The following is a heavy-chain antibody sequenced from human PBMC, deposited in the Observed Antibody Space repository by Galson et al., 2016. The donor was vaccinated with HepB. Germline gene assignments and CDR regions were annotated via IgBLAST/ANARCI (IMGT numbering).Heavy chain of an antibody. J-gene: IGHJ5*02. D-gene: IGHD3-10*01. CDR1: GYFISSGYY. V-gene: IGHV4-38-2*02. CDR3: ARVAIGLWFGVNWFDL. Sequence: SETLSLTCTVSGYFISSGYYWGWIRQPPGKGLEWIGSINHSGSTFHNPSLTSRVTISVDTSKNQFSLKLSSVTAADTAVYYCARVAIGLWFGVNWFDLWGQGTLVTVSS. CDR2: INHSGST.